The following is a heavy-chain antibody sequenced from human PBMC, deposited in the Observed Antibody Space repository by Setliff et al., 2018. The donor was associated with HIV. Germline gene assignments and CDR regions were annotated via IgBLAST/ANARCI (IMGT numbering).Heavy chain of an antibody. V-gene: IGHV3-23*01. CDR1: GFTFSSDA. Sequence: GGSLRLSCAASGFTFSSDAMSWVRQAPGKGLEWVSAVSGGGGSTYYADSVKGRFTISRDNSKNTLYLQMNSLRVEDTAVYYCAKERNPYYYDTSGYSWFDPWGQGRLVTVSS. CDR2: VSGGGGST. CDR3: AKERNPYYYDTSGYSWFDP. J-gene: IGHJ5*02. D-gene: IGHD3-22*01.